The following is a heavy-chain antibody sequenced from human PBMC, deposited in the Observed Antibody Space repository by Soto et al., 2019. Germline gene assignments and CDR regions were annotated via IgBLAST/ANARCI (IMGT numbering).Heavy chain of an antibody. D-gene: IGHD5-12*01. Sequence: QVHLVQSGAEVKKPGASVKVSCKASGYTFTSYALNWVRQAPGQRLEWMGWITAGNGNTQYSQKFQGRVTITGDTSASTADMDLGSLGSEDTAVYYCARDGPRGYTSPFDYWGQGTLVTVSS. CDR3: ARDGPRGYTSPFDY. V-gene: IGHV1-3*01. CDR1: GYTFTSYA. CDR2: ITAGNGNT. J-gene: IGHJ4*02.